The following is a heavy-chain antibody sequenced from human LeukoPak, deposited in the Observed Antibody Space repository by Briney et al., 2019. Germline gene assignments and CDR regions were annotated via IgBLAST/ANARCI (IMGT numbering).Heavy chain of an antibody. J-gene: IGHJ4*02. Sequence: GGSLRLSCAASGFTFSSHWMHWVRQAPGKGLVWVSRINSDGSSISYADSVKGRFTISRDNAKNTLYLQMSSLRAEDTAVYYCAKDSYYGDYAYWGQGTLVTVSS. V-gene: IGHV3-74*01. CDR2: INSDGSSI. D-gene: IGHD4-17*01. CDR1: GFTFSSHW. CDR3: AKDSYYGDYAY.